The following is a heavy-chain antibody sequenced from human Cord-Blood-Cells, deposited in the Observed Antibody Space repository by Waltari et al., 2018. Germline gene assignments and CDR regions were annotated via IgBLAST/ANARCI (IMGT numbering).Heavy chain of an antibody. CDR2: SNTHTGNP. V-gene: IGHV7-4-1*02. CDR3: AQGWSSTSCPMPHFDY. CDR1: GYTFTSYA. J-gene: IGHJ4*02. Sequence: QVQLVQSGSELKKPGASVKVSCKASGYTFTSYATHWVRQAPGQGLEWMGWSNTHTGNPTYAKGFTGRFVFSLDTAVSTGYLQISSLKAEDTAVYYWAQGWSSTSCPMPHFDYWGQGTLVTVSS. D-gene: IGHD2-2*01.